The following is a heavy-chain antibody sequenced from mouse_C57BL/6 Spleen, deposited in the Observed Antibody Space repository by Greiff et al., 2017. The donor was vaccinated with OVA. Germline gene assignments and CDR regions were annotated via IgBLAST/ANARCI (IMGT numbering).Heavy chain of an antibody. CDR3: ARGNYGSSYYFDY. CDR2: INPSNGGT. J-gene: IGHJ2*01. CDR1: GYTFTSYW. Sequence: QVQLQQPGTELVKPGASVKLSCKASGYTFTSYWMYWVKQRPGQGLEWIGNINPSNGGTNYNEKFKSKATLTVDKSSSTAYMQLSSLTSEDSAVYYCARGNYGSSYYFDYWGQGTTLTVAS. V-gene: IGHV1-53*01. D-gene: IGHD1-1*01.